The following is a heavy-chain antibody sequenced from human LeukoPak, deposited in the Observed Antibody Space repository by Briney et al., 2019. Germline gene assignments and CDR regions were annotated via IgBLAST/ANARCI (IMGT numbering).Heavy chain of an antibody. CDR1: GGSFSGYY. CDR2: INHSGST. J-gene: IGHJ6*03. Sequence: SETLSLTCAVYGGSFSGYYWSWIRQPPGKGLEWIGEINHSGSTNYNPSLKSRVTISVDTSKNQFSLKLRFVTAADTAVYYCARVRCSGGSCPYYYYYYYMDVWGKGTTVTVSS. D-gene: IGHD2-15*01. V-gene: IGHV4-34*01. CDR3: ARVRCSGGSCPYYYYYYYMDV.